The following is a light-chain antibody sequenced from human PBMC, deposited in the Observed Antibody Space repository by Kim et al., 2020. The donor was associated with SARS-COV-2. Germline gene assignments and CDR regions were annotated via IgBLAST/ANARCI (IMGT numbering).Light chain of an antibody. Sequence: IQLTQSPSSLSASIGDGVTITCRATQGISTFLAWYQQKPGKAPQVLIYGASTLQSGVPSRFSGSGSGTDFTLTISSLQPEDFATYYCLQFKNYPLTFGGGTKVDIK. CDR3: LQFKNYPLT. CDR1: QGISTF. V-gene: IGKV1-9*01. CDR2: GAS. J-gene: IGKJ4*01.